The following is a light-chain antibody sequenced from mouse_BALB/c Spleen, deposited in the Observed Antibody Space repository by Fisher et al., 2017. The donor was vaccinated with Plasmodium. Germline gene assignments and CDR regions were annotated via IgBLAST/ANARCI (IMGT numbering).Light chain of an antibody. J-gene: IGKJ5*01. V-gene: IGKV5-43*01. CDR3: QESNNWPLT. CDR2: YSS. CDR1: QSISNN. Sequence: DIVITQSTATLSVTPGDSVSLSCRATQSISNNLHWYQQKSHESPRVLIKYSSQSISGIPSRFSGSGSGTDFTLSINSVEPEDFGMYFCQESNNWPLTFGAGTKLELK.